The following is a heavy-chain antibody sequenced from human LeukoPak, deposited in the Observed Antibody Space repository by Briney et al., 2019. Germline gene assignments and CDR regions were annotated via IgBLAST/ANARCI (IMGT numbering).Heavy chain of an antibody. D-gene: IGHD4-17*01. CDR1: GFTFSNYA. J-gene: IGHJ4*02. V-gene: IGHV3-23*01. CDR3: AKHHSGLRYDY. Sequence: GGSLRLSCAASGFTFSNYAMSWVRQAPGKGLAWVSTISGGGASTYYADSVKGRFIISRDTSMNTLYLQMNSLRAEDTAIYYCAKHHSGLRYDYWGQGTLVTVSS. CDR2: ISGGGAST.